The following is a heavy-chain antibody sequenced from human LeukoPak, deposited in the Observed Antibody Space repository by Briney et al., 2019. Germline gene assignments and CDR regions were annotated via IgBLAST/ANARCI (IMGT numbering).Heavy chain of an antibody. J-gene: IGHJ6*02. V-gene: IGHV3-23*01. CDR1: GFTFSSYA. CDR3: TTDRYGDYVWYYYYGMDV. CDR2: FSGGDGSP. Sequence: SGGSLRLSCVASGFTFSSYAMTWFRQAPGKGLEWVSSFSGGDGSPYHADSVKGRFTISRDNSKSTLYLQMNSLKTEDTAVYYCTTDRYGDYVWYYYYGMDVWGQGTTVTVSS. D-gene: IGHD4-17*01.